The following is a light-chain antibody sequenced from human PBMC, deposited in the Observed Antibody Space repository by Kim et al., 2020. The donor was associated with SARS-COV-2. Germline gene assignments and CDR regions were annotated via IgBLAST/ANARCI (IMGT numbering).Light chain of an antibody. V-gene: IGLV3-19*01. Sequence: SSELTQDPAVSVALGQTVRITCQGDSLRSYYASWYQQKPGQAPVLVIYGKNNRPSGIPDRFSGSSSGNTASLTFTGAQAEDEADYYCNSRDSSGNQLVFG. CDR1: SLRSYY. CDR2: GKN. J-gene: IGLJ3*02. CDR3: NSRDSSGNQLV.